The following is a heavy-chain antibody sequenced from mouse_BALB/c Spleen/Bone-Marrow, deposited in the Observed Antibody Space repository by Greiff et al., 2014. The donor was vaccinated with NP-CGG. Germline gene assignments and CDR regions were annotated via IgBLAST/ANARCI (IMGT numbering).Heavy chain of an antibody. CDR1: GFTFSSYT. J-gene: IGHJ3*01. CDR3: KRGGYRVIATPFDY. CDR2: ISNGGGST. V-gene: IGHV5-12-2*01. Sequence: EVQLVESGGGLVQPGGSLKLSCAASGFTFSSYTMSWVRQTPEKRLEWVAYISNGGGSTYYPDTVKGRFTISRDNAKNTLYLQMKNMNTENTDMYYSKRGGYRVIATPFDYWGQGTLVTVSA. D-gene: IGHD1-1*01.